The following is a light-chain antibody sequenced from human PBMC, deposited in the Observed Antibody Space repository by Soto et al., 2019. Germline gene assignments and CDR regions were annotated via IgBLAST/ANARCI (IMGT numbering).Light chain of an antibody. Sequence: EIVLTQSPGTLSLSPGERATLSRRASQSVSSFYLAWYQQQPGQALRLFIYGASSRATGIPDRFSGSGSVLDFTLTIRRLEAEDVAVYYCQWYGSSPILFGGGTNVEIK. CDR3: QWYGSSPIL. V-gene: IGKV3-20*01. CDR2: GAS. CDR1: QSVSSFY. J-gene: IGKJ4*01.